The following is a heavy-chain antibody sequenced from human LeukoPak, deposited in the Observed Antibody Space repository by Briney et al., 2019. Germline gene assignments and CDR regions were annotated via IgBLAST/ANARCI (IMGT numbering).Heavy chain of an antibody. J-gene: IGHJ6*02. Sequence: SETLSLTCTVSGGSISGYYWSWIRQPPGKGLEWIGYIYYSGSTNYNPSLKSRVTISVDTSKNQFSLKLSSVTAADTAVYYCARSRDDYDSSGYPWSEGYYYYYGMDVWGQGTTVTVSS. V-gene: IGHV4-59*12. D-gene: IGHD3-22*01. CDR1: GGSISGYY. CDR3: ARSRDDYDSSGYPWSEGYYYYYGMDV. CDR2: IYYSGST.